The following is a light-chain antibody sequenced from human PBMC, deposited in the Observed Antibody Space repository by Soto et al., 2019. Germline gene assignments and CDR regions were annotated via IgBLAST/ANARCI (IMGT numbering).Light chain of an antibody. CDR2: QDD. CDR3: QAWDSSTAVV. CDR1: KLGDKY. V-gene: IGLV3-1*01. Sequence: SYELTQPPSVSVSPGQTASITCSGDKLGDKYACWYQQKPGQSPVLVIYQDDKRPSGISERFSGSNSGNTATLTISGTEAMDEADYYCQAWDSSTAVVFGGGTKLTVL. J-gene: IGLJ2*01.